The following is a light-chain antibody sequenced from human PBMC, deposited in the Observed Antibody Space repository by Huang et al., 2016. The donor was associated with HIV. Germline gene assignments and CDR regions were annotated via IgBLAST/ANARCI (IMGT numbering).Light chain of an antibody. CDR1: RSISSD. CDR2: GAS. CDR3: QQYNNWPRT. J-gene: IGKJ1*01. V-gene: IGKV3-15*01. Sequence: EIVLTQSPATLSVSPGERATLSCRASRSISSDLAWYQQRPGQAPRLLSHGASTRAHGMPARFSGSGSGTEFTLTVSSLQSEDFAIYYCQQYNNWPRTFGQGTKVEI.